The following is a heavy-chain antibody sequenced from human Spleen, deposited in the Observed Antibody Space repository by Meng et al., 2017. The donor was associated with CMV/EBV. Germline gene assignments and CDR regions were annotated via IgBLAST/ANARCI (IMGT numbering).Heavy chain of an antibody. CDR2: INHSGST. CDR3: ARNPWEQAYYFDY. D-gene: IGHD1-26*01. Sequence: CAVYGGSFSGYYWSWIRQPPGKGLEWIGEINHSGSTNYNPSLKSRVTISVDTSKNQFSLKLSSVTAADTAVYYCARNPWEQAYYFDYWGQGTLVTVSS. J-gene: IGHJ4*02. CDR1: GGSFSGYY. V-gene: IGHV4-34*01.